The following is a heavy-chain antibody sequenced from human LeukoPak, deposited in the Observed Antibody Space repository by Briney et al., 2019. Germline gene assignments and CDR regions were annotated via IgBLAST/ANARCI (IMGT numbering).Heavy chain of an antibody. D-gene: IGHD2-2*01. CDR2: IYSGGST. Sequence: SGGSLRLSCGASGFIVSSNYMSWVRQAPGKGLEWVSVIYSGGSTYYADSVKGRFTISRDNSKNTLYLQMNSLRAEDTAVYYCARGPPYSSSWYYFDYWGQGTLVTVSS. V-gene: IGHV3-53*01. CDR3: ARGPPYSSSWYYFDY. J-gene: IGHJ4*02. CDR1: GFIVSSNY.